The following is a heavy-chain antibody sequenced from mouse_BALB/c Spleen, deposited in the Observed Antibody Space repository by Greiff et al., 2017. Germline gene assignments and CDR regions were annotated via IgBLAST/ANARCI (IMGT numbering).Heavy chain of an antibody. V-gene: IGHV3-2*02. CDR1: GYSITSDYA. D-gene: IGHD1-1*01. CDR3: ARYPTVVEAMDY. J-gene: IGHJ4*01. Sequence: VQLKESGPGLVKPSQSLSLTCTVTGYSITSDYAWNWIRQFPGNKLEWMGYISYSGSTSYNPSLKSRISITRDTSKNQFFLQLNSVTTEDTATYYCARYPTVVEAMDYWGQGTSVTVSS. CDR2: ISYSGST.